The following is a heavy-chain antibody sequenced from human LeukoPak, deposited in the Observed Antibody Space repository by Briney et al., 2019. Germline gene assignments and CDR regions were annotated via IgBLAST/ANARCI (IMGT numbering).Heavy chain of an antibody. J-gene: IGHJ6*02. Sequence: GGSLRLSRAASGFTFSNAWMSWVRQAPGKGLEWVGRIKSKTDGGTTDYAAPVKGRFTIPRDDSKNTLYLQMNSLKTEDTAVYYCTTAGDCSSTSCPFYYYGMDVWGQGTTVTVSS. CDR1: GFTFSNAW. CDR3: TTAGDCSSTSCPFYYYGMDV. V-gene: IGHV3-15*01. CDR2: IKSKTDGGTT. D-gene: IGHD2-2*01.